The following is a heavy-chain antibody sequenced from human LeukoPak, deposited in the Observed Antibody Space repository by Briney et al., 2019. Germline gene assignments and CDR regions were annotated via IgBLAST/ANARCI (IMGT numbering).Heavy chain of an antibody. D-gene: IGHD2-21*01. J-gene: IGHJ3*02. CDR2: FSYSGGP. V-gene: IGHV4-59*08. CDR1: GGSINTYY. CDR3: ARPQYCGSNCYHAFEI. Sequence: SETLSLTCAVSGGSINTYYWSWIRQPPGKGLEWIGYFSYSGGPNYNPSLKSRVTISVDTSKNQFSLKLSSVTAADTAVYYCARPQYCGSNCYHAFEIWGQGTLVTVSS.